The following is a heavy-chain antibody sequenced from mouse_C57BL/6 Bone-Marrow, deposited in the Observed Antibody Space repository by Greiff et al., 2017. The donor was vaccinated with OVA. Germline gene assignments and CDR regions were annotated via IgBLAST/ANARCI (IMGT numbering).Heavy chain of an antibody. CDR3: ARSGTHTVVATGDY. V-gene: IGHV1-42*01. D-gene: IGHD1-1*01. CDR2: INPSTGGT. Sequence: EVQLQQSGPELVKPGASVKISCKASGYSFTGYYMNWVKQSPEKSLEWIGEINPSTGGTTYNQKFKAKATLTVDKSSSTAYLQLKSLTSEDSAVYYCARSGTHTVVATGDYWGQGTTLTVSS. CDR1: GYSFTGYY. J-gene: IGHJ2*01.